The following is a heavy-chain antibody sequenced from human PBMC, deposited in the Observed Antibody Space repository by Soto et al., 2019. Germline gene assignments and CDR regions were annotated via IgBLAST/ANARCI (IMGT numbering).Heavy chain of an antibody. Sequence: QVQLVQSGAEVKKPGSSVKVSCKASGGTFSNHAINWVRQAPGQGLEWMGRIIPIFTTTDYAQRFQGRVTITTDESTITAYMELGSLKHDDTAVYYCAREVAADGTFREDVFDIWGQGTMVTVSS. D-gene: IGHD6-13*01. CDR1: GGTFSNHA. J-gene: IGHJ3*02. CDR2: IIPIFTTT. CDR3: AREVAADGTFREDVFDI. V-gene: IGHV1-69*05.